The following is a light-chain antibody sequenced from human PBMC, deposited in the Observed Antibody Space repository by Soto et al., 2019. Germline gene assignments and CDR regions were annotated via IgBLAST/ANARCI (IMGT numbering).Light chain of an antibody. CDR3: QQYGSSPPGT. CDR1: QSISSN. V-gene: IGKV3-15*01. Sequence: EIVMTQSPATLSVSPGERAALSCRASQSISSNLAWYQQKPGQAPRLLIYDASSRATGIPARFSGSGSGTEFTLTISSLQSEDFAIYYCQQYGSSPPGTFGPGT. J-gene: IGKJ3*01. CDR2: DAS.